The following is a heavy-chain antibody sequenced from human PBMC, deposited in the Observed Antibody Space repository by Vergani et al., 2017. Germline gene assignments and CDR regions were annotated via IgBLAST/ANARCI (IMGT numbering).Heavy chain of an antibody. J-gene: IGHJ4*02. D-gene: IGHD3-3*01. CDR2: ISSSSSTI. CDR3: ATPLYDFWSGYYTWAFDY. Sequence: VQLVESGGGLVQPGGSLRLSCAASGFTFSSYSMNWVRQAPGKGLEWVSYISSSSSTIYYADSVKGRFTISRDNAKNSLYLQMNSLRAEDTAVYYCATPLYDFWSGYYTWAFDYWGQGTLVTVSS. CDR1: GFTFSSYS. V-gene: IGHV3-48*01.